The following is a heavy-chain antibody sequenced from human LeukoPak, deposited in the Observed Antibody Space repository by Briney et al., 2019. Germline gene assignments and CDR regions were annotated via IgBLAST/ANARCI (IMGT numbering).Heavy chain of an antibody. CDR3: ARGRLSHCSSTSCYLGPAVW. V-gene: IGHV1-18*01. D-gene: IGHD2-2*01. J-gene: IGHJ4*02. CDR2: IIAYNGNT. Sequence: ASVKVSCKASGYTFTSYGMSWVRQGPGKGLGWMGWIIAYNGNTNYAQKLQGRVTMTTDTSTSTAYMELRSLRSDDTAVYYCARGRLSHCSSTSCYLGPAVWWGQGTLVTVSS. CDR1: GYTFTSYG.